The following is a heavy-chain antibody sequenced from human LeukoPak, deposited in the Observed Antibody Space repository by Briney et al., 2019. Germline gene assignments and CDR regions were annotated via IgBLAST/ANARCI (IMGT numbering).Heavy chain of an antibody. Sequence: SETLSLTCSVSWGPISSGGYSWICIRQPPGRGLEWIGYIYQSGSTYYNPSLKSRVTISVDRSKNQFSLKLSSATAADTAVYYCARGPPHYYDSSGYRGGVDFDIWGHGIMVTV. D-gene: IGHD3-22*01. J-gene: IGHJ3*02. V-gene: IGHV4-30-2*01. CDR3: ARGPPHYYDSSGYRGGVDFDI. CDR1: WGPISSGGYS. CDR2: IYQSGST.